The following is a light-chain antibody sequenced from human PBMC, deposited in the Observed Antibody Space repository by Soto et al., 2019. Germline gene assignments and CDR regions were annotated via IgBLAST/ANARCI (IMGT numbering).Light chain of an antibody. CDR2: GAS. Sequence: EMVMAQSPATLAVSPEDRATLSCRASQSVGSNLAWYQQKPGQAPRLLIYGASTRVTGTPARFSGSGSGTEFTLTISSLQSEDFAVYHCQQYYNWWTFGQGTKVDI. CDR3: QQYYNWWT. J-gene: IGKJ1*01. CDR1: QSVGSN. V-gene: IGKV3-15*01.